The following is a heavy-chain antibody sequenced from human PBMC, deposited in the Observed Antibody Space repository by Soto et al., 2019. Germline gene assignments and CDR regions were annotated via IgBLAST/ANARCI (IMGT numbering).Heavy chain of an antibody. CDR2: ITSDGRST. CDR1: GLSVRNYW. V-gene: IGHV3-74*01. CDR3: VKMGGFGF. D-gene: IGHD3-16*01. Sequence: SMRLSSVACGLSVRNYWMHWVRQAPGKGLVWLSRITSDGRSTSYADSVKGRFTISRDNANNTVFLQMNSLRAEDTAVYYCVKMGGFGFWGQGAVVTVSS. J-gene: IGHJ4*02.